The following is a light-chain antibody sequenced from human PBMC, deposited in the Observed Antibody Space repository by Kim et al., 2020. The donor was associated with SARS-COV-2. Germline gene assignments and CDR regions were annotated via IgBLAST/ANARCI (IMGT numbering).Light chain of an antibody. J-gene: IGKJ1*01. CDR2: NSS. V-gene: IGKV3-20*01. CDR3: QQYGTSPET. Sequence: LAPGESATLSCRASQTVNSFYLAWYQQKPGQAPRLLIYNSSKRATGIPDRFSGSGSGTDFTLTISRLEPEDFAVYYCQQYGTSPETFGPGTKLEI. CDR1: QTVNSFY.